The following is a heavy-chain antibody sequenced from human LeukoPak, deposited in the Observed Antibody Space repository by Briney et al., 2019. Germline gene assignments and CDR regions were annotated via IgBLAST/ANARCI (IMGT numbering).Heavy chain of an antibody. J-gene: IGHJ3*02. CDR1: GFTFSSYG. D-gene: IGHD1-26*01. CDR3: VKDWIHSGSYYRGAFDI. CDR2: TWSDGGTK. V-gene: IGHV3-30*02. Sequence: GGSLRLSCIASGFTFSSYGIHWVRQAPGKGLECLTSTWSDGGTKFYVDSVKGRFTVSRDNSKNTVSLQMNSLRTEDTGVYYCVKDWIHSGSYYRGAFDIWGQGTMVTVSS.